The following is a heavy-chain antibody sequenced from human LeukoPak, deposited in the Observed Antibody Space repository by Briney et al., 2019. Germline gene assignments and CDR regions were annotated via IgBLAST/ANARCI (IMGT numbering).Heavy chain of an antibody. D-gene: IGHD4-11*01. V-gene: IGHV3-48*01. CDR3: ARDLTTVSREPRGY. Sequence: PGGSLRLSCAASGFTFSSYSMNWVRQAPGKGLEWVSYISSSSSTIYYADSVKGRFTISRDNAKNSLYLQMNSLRAEDTAVYYCARDLTTVSREPRGYWGQGTLVTVSS. J-gene: IGHJ4*02. CDR1: GFTFSSYS. CDR2: ISSSSSTI.